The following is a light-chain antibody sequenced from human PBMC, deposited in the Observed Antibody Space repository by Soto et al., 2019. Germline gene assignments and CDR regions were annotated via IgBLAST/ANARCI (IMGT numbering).Light chain of an antibody. CDR1: QTVSRY. CDR2: GAS. CDR3: QQFDTAPYT. J-gene: IGKJ2*01. Sequence: VLTQSPGTLSLSPGERATLSCRASQTVSRYLVWYQQKPGQAPRLLIYGASSRASGIPDRFSGSGSGTDFTLTINRLGPEESAVYYCQQFDTAPYTFGQGTKLEIK. V-gene: IGKV3-20*01.